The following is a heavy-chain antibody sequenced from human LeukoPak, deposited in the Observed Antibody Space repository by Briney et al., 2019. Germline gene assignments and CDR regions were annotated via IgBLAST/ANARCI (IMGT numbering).Heavy chain of an antibody. V-gene: IGHV4-38-2*02. CDR1: GYSISSGYY. D-gene: IGHD2-15*01. CDR2: IYYSGST. J-gene: IGHJ6*03. Sequence: SETLSLTCTVSGYSISSGYYWGWIRQPPGKGLEWIGSIYYSGSTYYNPSLKSRVTISVDTSKNQFSLKLSSVTAADTAVYYCAREHCSGGSCYSIYYYYYMDVWGKGTTVTVSS. CDR3: AREHCSGGSCYSIYYYYYMDV.